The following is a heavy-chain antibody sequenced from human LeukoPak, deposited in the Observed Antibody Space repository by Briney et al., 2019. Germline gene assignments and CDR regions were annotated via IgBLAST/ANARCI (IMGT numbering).Heavy chain of an antibody. CDR3: ARAMLRGLLDAFDI. Sequence: PGGSLRLSCAASGFTFSTYGMHWVRQAPGKGLEWMTLISYDGSTKYYSDSVKGRFTISRDNAKNSLFLQMNSLRVEDTAVYYCARAMLRGLLDAFDIWGQGTMVTVSS. CDR1: GFTFSTYG. J-gene: IGHJ3*02. D-gene: IGHD3-10*01. CDR2: ISYDGSTK. V-gene: IGHV3-30*03.